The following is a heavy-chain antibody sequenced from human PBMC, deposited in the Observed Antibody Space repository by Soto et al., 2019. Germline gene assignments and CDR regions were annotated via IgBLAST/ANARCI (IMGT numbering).Heavy chain of an antibody. J-gene: IGHJ6*03. CDR3: AKCRGSIAAASAERIYYYYYYMDV. D-gene: IGHD6-13*01. V-gene: IGHV3-23*01. CDR1: GFTFSRYA. Sequence: GGSLTLSCPASGFTFSRYAMSWVSQATGKGLERVSAISGSGGSTYYADSVKGRFTISRDNSKNTLYLQMNSLRAEDTAVYYCAKCRGSIAAASAERIYYYYYYMDVWGKGTTVTVSS. CDR2: ISGSGGST.